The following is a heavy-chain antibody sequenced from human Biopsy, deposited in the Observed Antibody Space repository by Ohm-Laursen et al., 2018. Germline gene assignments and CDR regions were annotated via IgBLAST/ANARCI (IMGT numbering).Heavy chain of an antibody. CDR1: GFIFSTYT. Sequence: SLRLSCAASGFIFSTYTMNWVRQAPGEGLEWVSSISSRSSDNIYYVDSVKGRFTISRDNAKNTLYLQMNSLRAEDTAVYYCARSRGSSGIATIYYYGMDVWGQGTTVTVSS. D-gene: IGHD3-10*01. V-gene: IGHV3-21*01. J-gene: IGHJ6*02. CDR3: ARSRGSSGIATIYYYGMDV. CDR2: ISSRSSDNI.